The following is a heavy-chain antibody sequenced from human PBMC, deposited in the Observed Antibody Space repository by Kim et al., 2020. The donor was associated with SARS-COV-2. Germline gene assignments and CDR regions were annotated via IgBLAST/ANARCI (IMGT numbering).Heavy chain of an antibody. Sequence: GGSLRLSCAASGFTFSSYAMHWVRQAPGKGLEWVAVISYDGSNKYYADSVKGRFTISRDNSKNTLYLQMNSLRAEDTAVYYCASSSDYYGSGRGGMDVWGQGTTVTVSS. V-gene: IGHV3-30-3*01. CDR2: ISYDGSNK. D-gene: IGHD3-10*01. J-gene: IGHJ6*02. CDR1: GFTFSSYA. CDR3: ASSSDYYGSGRGGMDV.